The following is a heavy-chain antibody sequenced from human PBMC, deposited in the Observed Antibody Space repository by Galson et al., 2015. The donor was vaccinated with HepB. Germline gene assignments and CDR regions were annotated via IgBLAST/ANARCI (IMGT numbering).Heavy chain of an antibody. Sequence: SLRLSCAASGLTFKNAWMSWVRQAPGKGLEWVGRIKSESDGGAIDYTAPVKGRFIISRDDSRNMLYLQMNSLKVEDTAVYYCTIDYPEGSTTFFPHWGQGTLVTVSS. CDR1: GLTFKNAW. CDR2: IKSESDGGAI. J-gene: IGHJ1*01. V-gene: IGHV3-15*01. CDR3: TIDYPEGSTTFFPH. D-gene: IGHD1-1*01.